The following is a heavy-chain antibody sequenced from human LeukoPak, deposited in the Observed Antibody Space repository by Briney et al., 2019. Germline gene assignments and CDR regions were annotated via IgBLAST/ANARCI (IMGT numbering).Heavy chain of an antibody. Sequence: GASVKVSCKASGYTFTSYGISWVRQAPGQGLEWMGWISAYNGNTNYAQKLQGRVTMTTDTSTSTDYMELRSLRSDDTAVYYCAREGVYGGNVRYFDYWGQGTLVTVSS. CDR3: AREGVYGGNVRYFDY. CDR2: ISAYNGNT. V-gene: IGHV1-18*01. CDR1: GYTFTSYG. J-gene: IGHJ4*02. D-gene: IGHD4-23*01.